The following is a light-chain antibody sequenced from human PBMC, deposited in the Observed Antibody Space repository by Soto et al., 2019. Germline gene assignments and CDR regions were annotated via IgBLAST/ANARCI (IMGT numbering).Light chain of an antibody. V-gene: IGKV1-5*01. Sequence: DIQMTQSPSTLSASVGDRVTITCRASQSISHFLAWYQQKPGKVPKLLIYDASNLGSGAPSRFSGSGSGTDFTLAISGLQPDDFTTYYCQQYTSYSRAFGQGTKV. CDR1: QSISHF. CDR2: DAS. J-gene: IGKJ1*01. CDR3: QQYTSYSRA.